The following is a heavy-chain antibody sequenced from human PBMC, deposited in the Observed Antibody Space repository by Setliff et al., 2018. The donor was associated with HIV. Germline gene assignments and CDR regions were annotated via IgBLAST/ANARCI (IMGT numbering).Heavy chain of an antibody. J-gene: IGHJ3*02. V-gene: IGHV1-46*01. Sequence: PSVKVSCKASGNTFSSHYMHWVRQAPGKGLEWMGLINPSGDTTSYAEKFQGRVTMTRDTSTSTVYMELRSLRSEDTAIYYCASKGGSGNYPDSDAFDIWGQGTLVTVSS. CDR1: GNTFSSHY. CDR3: ASKGGSGNYPDSDAFDI. CDR2: INPSGDTT. D-gene: IGHD3-10*01.